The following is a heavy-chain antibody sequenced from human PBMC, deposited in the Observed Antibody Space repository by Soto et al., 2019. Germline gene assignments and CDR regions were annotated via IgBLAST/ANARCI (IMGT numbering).Heavy chain of an antibody. CDR3: VRGASLNFDY. CDR1: GFTFDDYG. CDR2: VNWNGGST. V-gene: IGHV3-20*04. J-gene: IGHJ4*02. Sequence: EVQLVESGGGVLRPGGSLRLSCAASGFTFDDYGMSWARQAPGKGLEWVSGVNWNGGSTGYADSVKGRFTISRDNAKNSLYLQMNSMRAEDTAVYYCVRGASLNFDYWGQGTLVTVSS. D-gene: IGHD1-26*01.